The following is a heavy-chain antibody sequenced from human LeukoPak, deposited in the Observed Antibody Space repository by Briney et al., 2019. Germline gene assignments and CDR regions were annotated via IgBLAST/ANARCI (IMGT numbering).Heavy chain of an antibody. V-gene: IGHV6-1*01. Sequence: SQTLSLTCAISGDSFSSNSAAWNWIRQSPSRGLEWLGRTYYRSTWYNDYAVPVRGRITVNPDTSKNQFSLHLNSVTPEDTAVYYCARRLTQYDCFDPWGQGILVTVSS. CDR3: ARRLTQYDCFDP. J-gene: IGHJ5*02. CDR2: TYYRSTWYN. D-gene: IGHD2-2*01. CDR1: GDSFSSNSAA.